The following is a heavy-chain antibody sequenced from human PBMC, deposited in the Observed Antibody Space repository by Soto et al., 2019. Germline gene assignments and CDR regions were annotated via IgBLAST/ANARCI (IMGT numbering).Heavy chain of an antibody. J-gene: IGHJ4*02. CDR3: ATQDFRGTTGTT. D-gene: IGHD1-1*01. V-gene: IGHV3-23*01. CDR1: GFPFSNFV. CDR2: IGRSGT. Sequence: EVQLLESGGGLVQPGRSLGLSCAASGFPFSNFVMGWVRQAPGRGREWVSLIGRSGTYYADSVKCRFTISRDNSKNTLYLQMNSLRADETAVYYCATQDFRGTTGTTWGQGTLVTVSS.